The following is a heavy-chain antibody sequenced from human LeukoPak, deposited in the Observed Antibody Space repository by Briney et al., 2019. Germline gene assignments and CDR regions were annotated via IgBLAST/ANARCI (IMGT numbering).Heavy chain of an antibody. J-gene: IGHJ6*03. D-gene: IGHD1-1*01. V-gene: IGHV3-13*01. Sequence: QAGGSLRLSCAASGFTFSSFDMHWVRQPTGQGLEWVSTIGTASDTYYSGSVEGRFTLSRDNAKNSLYLQMNSLTAGDTAVYYCARGPPRGKYYYMDVWGKGTTVTVSS. CDR1: GFTFSSFD. CDR2: IGTASDT. CDR3: ARGPPRGKYYYMDV.